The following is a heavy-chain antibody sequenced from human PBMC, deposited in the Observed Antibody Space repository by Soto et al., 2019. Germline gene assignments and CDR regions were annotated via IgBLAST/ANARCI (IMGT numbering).Heavy chain of an antibody. CDR1: GFTFSTYA. Sequence: GGSLRLSCAASGFTFSTYAMTWVRQAPGKGLEWVSSISGSGGSTYYADSVKGRFTISRDNSKNSLYLQMNSLRAEDTAVYYCAKDYYDSSGYVNWFDPWGQGTLVTVSS. J-gene: IGHJ5*02. V-gene: IGHV3-23*01. CDR3: AKDYYDSSGYVNWFDP. D-gene: IGHD3-22*01. CDR2: ISGSGGST.